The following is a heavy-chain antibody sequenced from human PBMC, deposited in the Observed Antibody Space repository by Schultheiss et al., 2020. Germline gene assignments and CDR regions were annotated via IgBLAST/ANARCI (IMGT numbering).Heavy chain of an antibody. Sequence: GGSLRLSCAASGFTFSSYWMHWVRQAPGKGLVWVSRINSDGSSTSYADSVKGRFTISRDNAKNTLYLQMNSLRAEDTAVYYCARESQYTAAVDYWGKGTLVTVSS. CDR2: INSDGSST. J-gene: IGHJ4*02. D-gene: IGHD6-13*01. CDR1: GFTFSSYW. CDR3: ARESQYTAAVDY. V-gene: IGHV3-74*01.